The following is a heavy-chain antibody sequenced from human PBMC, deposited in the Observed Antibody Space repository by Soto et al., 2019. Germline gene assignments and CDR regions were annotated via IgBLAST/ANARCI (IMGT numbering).Heavy chain of an antibody. V-gene: IGHV1-69*13. J-gene: IGHJ6*02. CDR1: GGTFSSYA. CDR2: IIPIFGTA. D-gene: IGHD3-22*01. CDR3: ATVRAGPMIVVATPYYYYGMDV. Sequence: VASVKVSCKASGGTFSSYAISWVRQAPGQGLEWMGGIIPIFGTANYAQKFQGRVTITADESTSTAYMELSSLRSEDTAVYYCATVRAGPMIVVATPYYYYGMDVWGQGTTVTVSS.